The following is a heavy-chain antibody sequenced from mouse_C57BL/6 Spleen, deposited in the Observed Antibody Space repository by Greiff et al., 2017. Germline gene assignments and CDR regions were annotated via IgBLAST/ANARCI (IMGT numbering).Heavy chain of an antibody. D-gene: IGHD4-1*01. J-gene: IGHJ2*01. V-gene: IGHV2-3*01. Sequence: VKLMESGPGLVAPSQSLSITCNVSGFSLTSYGVSWVRQPPGKGLEWLGVIWGDGSTNYHSALISRLSISNDNSKSQVCLILNSQQADDTATYYCANPGGTGSFDYWGQGTTLTVSS. CDR2: IWGDGST. CDR3: ANPGGTGSFDY. CDR1: GFSLTSYG.